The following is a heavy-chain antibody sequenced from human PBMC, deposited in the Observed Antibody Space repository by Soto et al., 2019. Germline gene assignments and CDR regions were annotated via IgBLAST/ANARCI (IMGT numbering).Heavy chain of an antibody. J-gene: IGHJ5*02. CDR2: INHSGST. CDR3: ARGRGRLERGDNWFDP. V-gene: IGHV4-34*01. CDR1: GGSFSGYY. D-gene: IGHD1-26*01. Sequence: PSETLSLTCAVYGGSFSGYYWSWIRQPPGKGLEWIGEINHSGSTNYNPSLKSRVTISVDTSKNQFSLKLSSVTAADTAVYYCARGRGRLERGDNWFDPWGQGTLVTVS.